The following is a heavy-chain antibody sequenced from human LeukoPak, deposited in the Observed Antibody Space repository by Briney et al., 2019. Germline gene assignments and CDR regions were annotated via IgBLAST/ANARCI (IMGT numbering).Heavy chain of an antibody. CDR3: ARDTGGGYSCYDC. CDR2: IKQDGSEK. V-gene: IGHV3-7*01. CDR1: GFTISSYW. J-gene: IGHJ4*02. Sequence: GGSLRLSCAASGFTISSYWMTWIRQAPGKGLEWVANIKQDGSEKYYVDSVKGRFTISRDNAKNSLYLQMNSLRAEDTAVYYCARDTGGGYSCYDCWGQGTLVTVSS. D-gene: IGHD5-18*01.